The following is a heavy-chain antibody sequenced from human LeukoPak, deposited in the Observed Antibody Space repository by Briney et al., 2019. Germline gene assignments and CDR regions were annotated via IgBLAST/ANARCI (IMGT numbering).Heavy chain of an antibody. J-gene: IGHJ4*02. D-gene: IGHD3-10*01. CDR2: ISGSGGST. CDR1: GFTFSSYA. Sequence: GGSLRLACAASGFTFSSYAMSWVRQAPGKGLEWVSAISGSGGSTYYADSVKGRFTISRDNSKNTLYLQMNSLRAEDTAVYYCAKGLSYYYGSGSSYYFDYWGQGTLVTVSS. CDR3: AKGLSYYYGSGSSYYFDY. V-gene: IGHV3-23*01.